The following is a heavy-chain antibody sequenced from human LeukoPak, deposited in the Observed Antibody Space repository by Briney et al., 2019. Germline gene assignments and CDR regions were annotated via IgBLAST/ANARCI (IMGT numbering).Heavy chain of an antibody. CDR2: ISSSSSYI. D-gene: IGHD6-19*01. V-gene: IGHV3-21*01. CDR3: ARERRHSSGLDY. CDR1: GFAFSSYS. J-gene: IGHJ4*02. Sequence: GGSLRLSCAASGFAFSSYSMNWVRQAPGKGLEWVSSISSSSSYIYYADSVKGRFTISRDNAKNSLYLQMNSLRAEDTAVYYCARERRHSSGLDYWGQGTLVTVSS.